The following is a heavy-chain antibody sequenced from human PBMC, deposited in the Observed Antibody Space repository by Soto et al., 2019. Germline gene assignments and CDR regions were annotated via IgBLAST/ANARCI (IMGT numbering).Heavy chain of an antibody. CDR3: ARQRPTDGRWEFANYYGMDV. Sequence: SETLSLTCAVYGGSFSAYYWSWVRQPPGKGLEWIGEIIHSESTKYNPSLKSRVTISEDTSKNQFSLKLSSVTAADTAVYYCARQRPTDGRWEFANYYGMDVWGQGTPVTVSS. CDR1: GGSFSAYY. J-gene: IGHJ6*02. V-gene: IGHV4-34*12. CDR2: IIHSEST. D-gene: IGHD1-26*01.